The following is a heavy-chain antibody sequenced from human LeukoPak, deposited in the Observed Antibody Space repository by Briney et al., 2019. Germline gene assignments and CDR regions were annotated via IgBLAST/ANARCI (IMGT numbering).Heavy chain of an antibody. CDR2: IYPGDSDT. Sequence: GESLQISCKGSGYSFISYWIGWVRQMPGKGLEWMGIIYPGDSDTRYSPSFQGQVTISADKSISTAYLQWSSLKASDTAMYYCARQVSVGALTNAFDIWGQGTMVTVSS. CDR1: GYSFISYW. CDR3: ARQVSVGALTNAFDI. J-gene: IGHJ3*02. D-gene: IGHD1-26*01. V-gene: IGHV5-51*01.